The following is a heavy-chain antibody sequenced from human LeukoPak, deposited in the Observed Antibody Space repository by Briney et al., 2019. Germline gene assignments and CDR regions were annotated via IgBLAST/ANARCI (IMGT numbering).Heavy chain of an antibody. Sequence: PGRSLRLSCAASGFTFDDYAMHWVRQAPGKGLEWVSGISWNSGSIGYADSVKGRFTISRDNAKNSLYLQMNSLRAEDTALYYCAKDNQWELGYYFDYWGQGTLVTVSS. J-gene: IGHJ4*02. CDR3: AKDNQWELGYYFDY. CDR1: GFTFDDYA. CDR2: ISWNSGSI. V-gene: IGHV3-9*01. D-gene: IGHD1-26*01.